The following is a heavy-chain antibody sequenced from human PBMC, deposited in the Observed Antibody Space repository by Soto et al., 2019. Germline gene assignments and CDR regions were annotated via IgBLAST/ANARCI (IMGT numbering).Heavy chain of an antibody. CDR2: ISASGGSA. CDR3: AKDQGGHPLYGMDV. D-gene: IGHD1-26*01. Sequence: GGSLRLSCAASGFTFGSYAMSWVRQAPGKGLEWVSAISASGGSAYYADSVKGRFTISRDNSKNTLYLQMKSLRAEDTAVYYCAKDQGGHPLYGMDVWGQGTTVTVSS. V-gene: IGHV3-23*01. CDR1: GFTFGSYA. J-gene: IGHJ6*02.